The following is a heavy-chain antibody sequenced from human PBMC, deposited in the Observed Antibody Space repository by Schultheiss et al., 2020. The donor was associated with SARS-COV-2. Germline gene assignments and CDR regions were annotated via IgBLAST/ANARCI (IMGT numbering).Heavy chain of an antibody. J-gene: IGHJ4*02. V-gene: IGHV1-18*01. CDR1: GYTFTSYG. Sequence: ASVKVSCKASGYTFTSYGISWVRQAPGQGLEWMGWINAANGNTRYSQKLQGRVTITRDTSASTAYLELSSLRSEDTAVYYCARDRPYCSSTSCSPQIVEPYYFDYWGQGTLVTGS. CDR2: INAANGNT. D-gene: IGHD2-2*01. CDR3: ARDRPYCSSTSCSPQIVEPYYFDY.